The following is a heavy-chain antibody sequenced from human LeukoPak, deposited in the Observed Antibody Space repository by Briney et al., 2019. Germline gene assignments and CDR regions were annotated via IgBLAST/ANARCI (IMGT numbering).Heavy chain of an antibody. J-gene: IGHJ3*02. CDR2: IRSKAYGGTT. V-gene: IGHV3-49*03. CDR3: TREGRTRRQTSGTFDI. Sequence: GGSLGLSCTASGFTFGDYAMSWFRQAPGKGLEWVGFIRSKAYGGTTEYAASVKGRFTISRDDSKSIAYLQMNSLKTEDTAVYYCTREGRTRRQTSGTFDIWGQGTMVTVSS. CDR1: GFTFGDYA. D-gene: IGHD3-10*01.